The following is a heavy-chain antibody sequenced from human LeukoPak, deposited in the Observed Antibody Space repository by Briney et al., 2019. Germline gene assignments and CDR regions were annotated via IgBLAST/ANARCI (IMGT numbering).Heavy chain of an antibody. D-gene: IGHD6-19*01. CDR2: INPNSGAT. J-gene: IGHJ4*02. CDR1: GYTFTDYF. V-gene: IGHV1-2*02. Sequence: ASVKVSCKASGYTFTDYFMHWVRQAPGQGLEWMGWINPNSGATNYAQEFQGRVTMTRDTSISTAYMELNRLRSDDTAVYYCARSQNSGWLENWGQGTLVTVSS. CDR3: ARSQNSGWLEN.